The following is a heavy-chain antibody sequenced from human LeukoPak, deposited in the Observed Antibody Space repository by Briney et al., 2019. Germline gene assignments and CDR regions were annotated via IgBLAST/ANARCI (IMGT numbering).Heavy chain of an antibody. Sequence: PGGSLRLSCAASGFTFSSYEMKWVRQAPGKGLEWVSYISSSGTTIYFADSVKGRFTISRDNAKNSLYLQMNSLRAEDTAVYCCAIGYYYGMDVWGQGTTVTVSS. V-gene: IGHV3-48*03. CDR2: ISSSGTTI. CDR3: AIGYYYGMDV. CDR1: GFTFSSYE. J-gene: IGHJ6*02.